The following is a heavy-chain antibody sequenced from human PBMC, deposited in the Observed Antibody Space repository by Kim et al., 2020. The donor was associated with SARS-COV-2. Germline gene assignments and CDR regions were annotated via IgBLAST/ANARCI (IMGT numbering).Heavy chain of an antibody. CDR2: IYYSGST. CDR1: GGSISSSSYY. D-gene: IGHD2-15*01. V-gene: IGHV4-39*07. J-gene: IGHJ3*02. Sequence: SETLSLTCTVSGGSISSSSYYWGWIRQPPGKGLEWIGSIYYSGSTYYNPSLKSRVTISVDTSKNQFSLKLSSVTAADTAVYYCAAVVTDAFDIWGQGTMVTVSS. CDR3: AAVVTDAFDI.